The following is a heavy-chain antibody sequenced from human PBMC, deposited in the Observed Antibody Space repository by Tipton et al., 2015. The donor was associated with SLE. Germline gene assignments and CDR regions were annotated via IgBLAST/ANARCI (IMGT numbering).Heavy chain of an antibody. D-gene: IGHD6-13*01. J-gene: IGHJ3*02. CDR2: ISSNGGST. CDR3: ARERVSSSWYGGFDAFDI. CDR1: GFTFSSFA. V-gene: IGHV3-64*01. Sequence: SLRLSCAASGFTFSSFAMHWVRQAPGKGLESVSAISSNGGSTYYANSVKGRFTISRDNSKNTLYLQMGSLRGEDMAVYYCARERVSSSWYGGFDAFDIWGQGTMVTVSS.